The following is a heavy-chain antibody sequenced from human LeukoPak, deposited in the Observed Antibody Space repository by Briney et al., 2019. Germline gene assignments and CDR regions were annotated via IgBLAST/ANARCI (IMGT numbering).Heavy chain of an antibody. D-gene: IGHD6-6*01. CDR1: GGSFSGYY. CDR2: INYSGSN. Sequence: SETLSLTCAVYGGSFSGYYWSWIRQPPGKGLEWIGEINYSGSNNHNPSLKSRVTISVDTSKNQFSLKLSSVTAADTAVYYCAKYEKQLVRSAGFDPWGQGTMVTVSS. V-gene: IGHV4-34*01. CDR3: AKYEKQLVRSAGFDP. J-gene: IGHJ5*02.